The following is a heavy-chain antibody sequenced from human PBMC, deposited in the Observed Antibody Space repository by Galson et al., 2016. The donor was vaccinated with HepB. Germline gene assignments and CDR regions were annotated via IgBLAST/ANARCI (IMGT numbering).Heavy chain of an antibody. J-gene: IGHJ4*02. CDR2: ITPSGGAK. D-gene: IGHD4-17*01. CDR3: VRQSYGDFPSDY. Sequence: SVRVSCTASGYIFTSYYIHWVRQAPGQGLEWMGRITPSGGAKTFAQKFQGRVTLTRDTSTNTVYMGLSSLRAEDTAMYYCVRQSYGDFPSDYGGQGTLVTVSS. CDR1: GYIFTSYY. V-gene: IGHV1-46*01.